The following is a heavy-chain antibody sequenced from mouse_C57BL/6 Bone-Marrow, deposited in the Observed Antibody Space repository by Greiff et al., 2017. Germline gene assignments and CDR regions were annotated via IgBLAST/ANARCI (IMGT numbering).Heavy chain of an antibody. V-gene: IGHV1-76*01. J-gene: IGHJ2*01. CDR3: AREAIYYDYLYYFDY. Sequence: VKLQESGAELVRPGASVKLSCKASGYTFTDYYINWVKQRPGQGLEWIARIYPGSGNTYYNEKFKGKATLTAEKSSSTAYMQLSSLTSEDSAVYFCAREAIYYDYLYYFDYWGQGTTLTVSS. CDR1: GYTFTDYY. D-gene: IGHD2-4*01. CDR2: IYPGSGNT.